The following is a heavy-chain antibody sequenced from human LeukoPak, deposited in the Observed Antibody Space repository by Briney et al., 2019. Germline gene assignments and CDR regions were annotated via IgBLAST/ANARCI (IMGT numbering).Heavy chain of an antibody. CDR2: IIPIFGIA. CDR1: GGTFSSYA. J-gene: IGHJ5*02. V-gene: IGHV1-69*13. Sequence: EASVKVSCKASGGTFSSYAISWVRQAPGQGLEWMGGIIPIFGIANYAQKFQGRVTITADESTSTAYMELSSLRSEDTAVYYCARDRSTMVRGVIMTNWFDPWGQGTLVTVSS. D-gene: IGHD3-10*01. CDR3: ARDRSTMVRGVIMTNWFDP.